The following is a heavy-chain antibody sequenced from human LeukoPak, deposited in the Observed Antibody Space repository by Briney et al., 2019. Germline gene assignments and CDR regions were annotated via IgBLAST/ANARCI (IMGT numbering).Heavy chain of an antibody. D-gene: IGHD3-9*01. Sequence: SETLSLTCTVSGGSISSGGYYWSWIRQPPGKRLEWIGYIYNSGRTNYNPSLRSRVTISLDTSKNQFSLKLSSVTAADTAVYYCARLFRHNILTGYYFDYWGQGTLVTVSS. CDR3: ARLFRHNILTGYYFDY. CDR2: IYNSGRT. V-gene: IGHV4-61*08. CDR1: GGSISSGGYY. J-gene: IGHJ4*02.